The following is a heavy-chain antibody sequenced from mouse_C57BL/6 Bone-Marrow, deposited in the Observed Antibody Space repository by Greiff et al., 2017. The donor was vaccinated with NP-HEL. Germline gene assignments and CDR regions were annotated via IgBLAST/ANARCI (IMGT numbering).Heavy chain of an antibody. CDR2: ISSGSSTI. CDR3: ARPLDSKDY. V-gene: IGHV5-17*01. Sequence: EVKLVESGGGLVKPAGSLKLSCAASGFTFSDYGMHWVRQAPEKGLEWVAYISSGSSTITYVDTVKGRFTISRDNAKNTLFLQMTSLRSEDTAMYYCARPLDSKDYWGQGTSVTVSS. CDR1: GFTFSDYG. J-gene: IGHJ4*01.